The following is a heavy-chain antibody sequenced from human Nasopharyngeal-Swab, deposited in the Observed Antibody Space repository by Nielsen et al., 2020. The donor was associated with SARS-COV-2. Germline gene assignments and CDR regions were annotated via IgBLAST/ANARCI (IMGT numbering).Heavy chain of an antibody. CDR3: ARLGHSSSSPRRGYFDY. CDR1: GGSISSSSYY. V-gene: IGHV4-39*01. D-gene: IGHD6-6*01. Sequence: SETLSLTCTVSGGSISSSSYYWGWIRQPPGKGLEWIGSIYYSGGTYYNPSLKSRVTISVDTSKNQFSLKLSSVTAADTAVYYCARLGHSSSSPRRGYFDYWGQGTLVTVSS. CDR2: IYYSGGT. J-gene: IGHJ4*02.